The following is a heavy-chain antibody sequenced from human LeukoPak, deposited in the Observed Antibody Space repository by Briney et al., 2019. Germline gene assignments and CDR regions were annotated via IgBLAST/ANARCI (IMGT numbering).Heavy chain of an antibody. J-gene: IGHJ4*02. D-gene: IGHD3-22*01. V-gene: IGHV3-48*03. CDR2: ISSSGSTI. CDR3: ARAHYYDSSAFDY. CDR1: GFTFSSYE. Sequence: AGGSLRLSCAASGFTFSSYEMNWVRQAPGKGLEWISYISSSGSTIYYADSVKGRFTIPRDNAKNSLYLQMNSLRAEDTAVYYCARAHYYDSSAFDYWGQGTLVTVSS.